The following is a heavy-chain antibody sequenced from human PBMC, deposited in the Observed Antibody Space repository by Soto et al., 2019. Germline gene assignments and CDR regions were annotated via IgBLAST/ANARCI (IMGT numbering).Heavy chain of an antibody. CDR2: IYYSGST. CDR1: GGSISSYY. V-gene: IGHV4-59*01. Sequence: SETLSLTCTDSGGSISSYYWSWIRQPPGKGLEWIGYIYYSGSTNYNPSLKSRVTISVDTSKNQFSLKLSSVTAADTAVYYCARDGYGYGDRYYYYGMDVWGQGTTVTVSS. J-gene: IGHJ6*02. CDR3: ARDGYGYGDRYYYYGMDV. D-gene: IGHD5-18*01.